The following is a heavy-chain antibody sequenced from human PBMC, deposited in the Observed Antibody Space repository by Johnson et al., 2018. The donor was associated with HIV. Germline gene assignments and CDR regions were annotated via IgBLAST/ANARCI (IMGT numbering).Heavy chain of an antibody. Sequence: VQLVESGGGLVQPGGSLRLSCAASGFTVSSNYMSWVRQAPGKGLEWVSVIYAGDNTLYADSVKGRFTVSRDNSENTLYIQMNSLSVDDTAIYYCAGGVNVAFDIWGPGTMVTVSS. CDR3: AGGVNVAFDI. CDR1: GFTVSSNY. CDR2: IYAGDNT. J-gene: IGHJ3*02. V-gene: IGHV3-66*01. D-gene: IGHD2-21*01.